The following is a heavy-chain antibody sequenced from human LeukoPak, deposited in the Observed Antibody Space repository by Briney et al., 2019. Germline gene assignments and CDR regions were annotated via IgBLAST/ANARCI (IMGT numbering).Heavy chain of an antibody. CDR1: GDSFSSHY. CDR2: ISYRGST. Sequence: SETLSLTCTVSGDSFSSHYWTWIRQPPGKGLEWIGYISYRGSTNYNPSLKSRVTISIDTSKNQFSLKLSSVTAADMAVYYCARDLVTVTKGFDIWGQGTMVSVSS. CDR3: ARDLVTVTKGFDI. D-gene: IGHD4-17*01. J-gene: IGHJ3*02. V-gene: IGHV4-59*11.